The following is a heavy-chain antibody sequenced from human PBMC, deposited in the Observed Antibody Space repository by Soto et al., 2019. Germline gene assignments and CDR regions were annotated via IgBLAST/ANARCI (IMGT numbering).Heavy chain of an antibody. CDR2: IIPIFGTA. J-gene: IGHJ6*02. V-gene: IGHV1-69*13. CDR1: GGTFSSYA. Sequence: ASVKVSCKASGGTFSSYAISWVRQAPGQGLEWMGGIIPIFGTANYAQKFQGRVTITADESTSTAYMELSSLRPEDTAVYYCATRLKTTVTTRGMDVWGQGTTVTVSS. CDR3: ATRLKTTVTTRGMDV. D-gene: IGHD4-4*01.